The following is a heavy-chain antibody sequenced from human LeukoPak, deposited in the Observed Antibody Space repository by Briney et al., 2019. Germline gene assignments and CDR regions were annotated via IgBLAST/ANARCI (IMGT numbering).Heavy chain of an antibody. J-gene: IGHJ1*01. V-gene: IGHV1-18*01. Sequence: ASVKVSCKAPGYTFTTYSLAWVRQAPGQSLEWMGWISVNNGGTNYAQSFQDRVTLTRDTSTNTAYLELRNLRSDDTAIIYCATATQPRGYFLHWGQGTLVTVSS. D-gene: IGHD2-2*01. CDR3: ATATQPRGYFLH. CDR2: ISVNNGGT. CDR1: GYTFTTYS.